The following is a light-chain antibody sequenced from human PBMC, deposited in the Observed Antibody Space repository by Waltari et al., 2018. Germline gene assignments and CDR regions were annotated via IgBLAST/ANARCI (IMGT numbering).Light chain of an antibody. CDR3: TSYTSKNTFI. Sequence: QSALTQPASVFGSLGQSVTLSCTGTATDLGGYDHPSWYQQPSGKAPKLLIFAVSSRPSEISARFSASKSGNTASLTISGLQTEDEADYHCTSYTSKNTFIFGGGTRLTVL. CDR1: ATDLGGYDH. V-gene: IGLV2-14*03. CDR2: AVS. J-gene: IGLJ2*01.